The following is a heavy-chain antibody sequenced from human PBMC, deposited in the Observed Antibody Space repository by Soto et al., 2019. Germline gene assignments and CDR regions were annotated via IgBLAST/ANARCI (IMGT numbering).Heavy chain of an antibody. D-gene: IGHD6-13*01. V-gene: IGHV1-18*04. CDR3: ARERDGSSWSSAESLQY. J-gene: IGHJ1*01. CDR1: GYTFTDHY. CDR2: ISTYNANT. Sequence: ASVKVSCKASGYTFTDHYVHWVRQAPGQGLEWMGWISTYNANTYYAQKFQGRVTMTTDTSTSTAYMELRSLRSDDTAVFYCARERDGSSWSSAESLQYWGQGTLVTVSS.